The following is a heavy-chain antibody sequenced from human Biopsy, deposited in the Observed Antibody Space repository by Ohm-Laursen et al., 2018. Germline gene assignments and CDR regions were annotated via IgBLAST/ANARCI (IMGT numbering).Heavy chain of an antibody. J-gene: IGHJ3*01. CDR1: GGSFSGYD. CDR3: ARGPYGDNAGAFDV. Sequence: SETLSLTCAVDGGSFSGYDWTWIRRPPGKGLEWVGEFSHTGTTIYNPSLKSRLTISVDKSKNHFSLRLTSVTAADTATYFCARGPYGDNAGAFDVWGQGTVVTVSS. V-gene: IGHV4-34*01. CDR2: FSHTGTT. D-gene: IGHD4/OR15-4a*01.